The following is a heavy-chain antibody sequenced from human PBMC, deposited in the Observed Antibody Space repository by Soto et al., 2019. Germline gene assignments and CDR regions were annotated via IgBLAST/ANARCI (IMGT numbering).Heavy chain of an antibody. CDR2: TYYRSKWYY. V-gene: IGHV6-1*01. D-gene: IGHD1-26*01. Sequence: SQTLSLTCAITGDGVSSNSAGWSWVRQSPARGLEWLGRTYYRSKWYYEYAGSVRGRITINPDTSKNQYSLQLNSVTPEDTAVYFCARGEQYSGRIFDYWGQGTLVTVSS. J-gene: IGHJ4*01. CDR1: GDGVSSNSAG. CDR3: ARGEQYSGRIFDY.